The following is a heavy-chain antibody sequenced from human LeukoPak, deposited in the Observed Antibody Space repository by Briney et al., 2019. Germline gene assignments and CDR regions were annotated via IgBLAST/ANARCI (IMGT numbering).Heavy chain of an antibody. CDR3: ARGRY. J-gene: IGHJ4*02. Sequence: GGSLRPSCAASGFTFSSYSMNWVRQAPGKGLEWVSSISGSSSYTYYADSVKGRFTISRDNAKNSLYLQMNSLRAEDTAVYYCARGRYWGQGTLVTVSS. CDR2: ISGSSSYT. CDR1: GFTFSSYS. V-gene: IGHV3-21*01.